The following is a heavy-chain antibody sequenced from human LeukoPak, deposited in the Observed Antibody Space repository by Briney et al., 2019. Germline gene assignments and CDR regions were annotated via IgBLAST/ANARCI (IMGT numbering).Heavy chain of an antibody. CDR2: IIPIFGTA. D-gene: IGHD3-10*01. CDR1: GGTFSSYA. J-gene: IGHJ6*03. Sequence: SVKVSCKASGGTFSSYAISWVRQAPGQGLEWMGGIIPIFGTANYAQKFQGRVTITTDESTSTAYMELSSLRSEDPAVYYCASPQHMRVVRGVNYYMDVWGKGTTVTVSS. CDR3: ASPQHMRVVRGVNYYMDV. V-gene: IGHV1-69*05.